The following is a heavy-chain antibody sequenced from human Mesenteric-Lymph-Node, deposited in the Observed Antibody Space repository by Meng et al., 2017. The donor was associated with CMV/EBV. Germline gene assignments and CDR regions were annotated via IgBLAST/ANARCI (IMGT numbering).Heavy chain of an antibody. CDR3: ARGERTAEYFQH. V-gene: IGHV1-2*02. D-gene: IGHD1-1*01. J-gene: IGHJ1*01. Sequence: KASGYRFTGFYMHWVRQAPGQGLEWLGWIDSNSGETNYAQKFQGRVTMTRDTSISRVDMEMSKLGSDDTAVYYCARGERTAEYFQHWGQGTLVTVSS. CDR2: IDSNSGET. CDR1: GYRFTGFY.